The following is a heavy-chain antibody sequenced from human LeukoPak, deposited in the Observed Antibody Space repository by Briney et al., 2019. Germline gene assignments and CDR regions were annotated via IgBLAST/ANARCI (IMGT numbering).Heavy chain of an antibody. J-gene: IGHJ4*02. CDR3: ARDRARNGFDY. Sequence: ASVKVSCKASGDTFTSYYMHWVRQAPGQGLEWMGIINPSGGSTSYAQKFQGRVTMTRDTSTSTVYMELSSLRSEDTAEYYCARDRARNGFDYWGQGTLVTVSS. D-gene: IGHD1-14*01. CDR2: INPSGGST. V-gene: IGHV1-46*01. CDR1: GDTFTSYY.